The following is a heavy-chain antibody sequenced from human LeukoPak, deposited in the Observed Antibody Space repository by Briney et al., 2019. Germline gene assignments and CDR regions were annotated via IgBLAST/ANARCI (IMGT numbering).Heavy chain of an antibody. CDR2: MNPNSGNT. CDR1: GGTFSSYA. D-gene: IGHD2-2*01. J-gene: IGHJ5*02. CDR3: AKDIVVARGVRWFDP. V-gene: IGHV1-8*02. Sequence: GASVKVSCKASGGTFSSYAISWVRQAPGQGLEWMGWMNPNSGNTGYAQKFQGRVTMTRNTSISTAYMELSSLRSEDTAVYYCAKDIVVARGVRWFDPWGQGTLVTVSS.